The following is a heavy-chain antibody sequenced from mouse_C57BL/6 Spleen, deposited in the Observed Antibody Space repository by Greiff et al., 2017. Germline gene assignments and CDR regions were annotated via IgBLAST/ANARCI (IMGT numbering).Heavy chain of an antibody. D-gene: IGHD1-1*01. CDR2: INPGSGGT. Sequence: QVQLQQSGAELVRPGTSVKVSCKASGYAFTNYLIEWVKQRPGQGLEWIGVINPGSGGTNYNEKFKGKATLTADKSSSTAYMQLSSLTSEDSAVYFCARRGYYYGSSYHFDYWGQGTTLTVSS. J-gene: IGHJ2*01. V-gene: IGHV1-54*01. CDR3: ARRGYYYGSSYHFDY. CDR1: GYAFTNYL.